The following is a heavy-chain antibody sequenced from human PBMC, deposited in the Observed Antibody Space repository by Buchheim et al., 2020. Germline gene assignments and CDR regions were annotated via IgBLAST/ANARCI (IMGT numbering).Heavy chain of an antibody. CDR1: GFTFSSYW. Sequence: EVQLVESGGGLVQPGRSLRLSCAASGFTFSSYWMSWVRQAPGKGLEWVADIKHDGSEKYYVDSVKGRFTISRDNSKNSLYLQMNSLRAEDTDVYYCARRYCSSTSCYRADWFDPWGQGTL. J-gene: IGHJ5*02. CDR3: ARRYCSSTSCYRADWFDP. D-gene: IGHD2-2*02. V-gene: IGHV3-7*01. CDR2: IKHDGSEK.